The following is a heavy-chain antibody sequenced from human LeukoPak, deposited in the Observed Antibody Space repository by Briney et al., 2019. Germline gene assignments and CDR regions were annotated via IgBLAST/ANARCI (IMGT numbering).Heavy chain of an antibody. D-gene: IGHD3-22*01. J-gene: IGHJ4*02. CDR1: GFTFSSYA. V-gene: IGHV3-23*01. CDR2: ISGSGGST. CDR3: AKGHRPDYYDSSGSQNFDY. Sequence: PGGSLRLSCAASGFTFSSYAMSWVRQAPGKGLEWVSAISGSGGSTYYADSVKGRFTISRDNSKNTLYLQMNSLRAEDTAVYYCAKGHRPDYYDSSGSQNFDYWGQGTLVTVSS.